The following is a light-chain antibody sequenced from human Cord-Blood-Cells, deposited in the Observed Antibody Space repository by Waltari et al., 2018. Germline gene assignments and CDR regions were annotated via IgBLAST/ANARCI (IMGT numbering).Light chain of an antibody. J-gene: IGLJ3*02. Sequence: QSALTQPASVSGSPGQPITISCTGTSSAVGGYTYVSWYQQHPGKAPKLMIYDVSNRPSGVSNRFSGSKSGNTASLTISGLQAEDEADYYCSSYTSSSTWVFGGGTKLTVL. V-gene: IGLV2-14*01. CDR1: SSAVGGYTY. CDR3: SSYTSSSTWV. CDR2: DVS.